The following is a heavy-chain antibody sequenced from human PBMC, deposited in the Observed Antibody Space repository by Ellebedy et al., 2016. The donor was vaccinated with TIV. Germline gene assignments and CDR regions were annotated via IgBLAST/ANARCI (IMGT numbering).Heavy chain of an antibody. Sequence: GESLKISCAASGFSFSTFAMGWARQTPGKGLEWVSTINESGGRTHYADSVKGRFTVSRDNSNNVVYLQMNSLRAEDTALYHCVKLGGRSSWYFDHWGQGTLVTVSS. D-gene: IGHD3-10*01. J-gene: IGHJ4*02. V-gene: IGHV3-23*01. CDR3: VKLGGRSSWYFDH. CDR1: GFSFSTFA. CDR2: INESGGRT.